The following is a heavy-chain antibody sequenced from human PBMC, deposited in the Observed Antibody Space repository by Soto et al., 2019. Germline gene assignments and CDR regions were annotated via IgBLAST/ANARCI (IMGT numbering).Heavy chain of an antibody. D-gene: IGHD6-19*01. V-gene: IGHV4-34*01. CDR3: ARGLQWLVPYYYYGMDV. CDR2: INHSGST. J-gene: IGHJ6*02. CDR1: GGSFSGYY. Sequence: KPSETLSLTCAVYGGSFSGYYWSWIRQPPGKGLEWIGEINHSGSTNYNPSLKSRVTISVDTSKNQFSLKLSSVTAADTAVYYCARGLQWLVPYYYYGMDVWGQGTTVTVSS.